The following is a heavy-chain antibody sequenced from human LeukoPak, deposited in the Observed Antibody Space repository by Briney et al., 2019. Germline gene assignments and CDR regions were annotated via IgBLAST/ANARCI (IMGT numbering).Heavy chain of an antibody. CDR2: VSNLAGTT. CDR1: GFTFSTYA. CDR3: AKDGLSGYNFDH. J-gene: IGHJ5*02. D-gene: IGHD5-24*01. V-gene: IGHV3-23*01. Sequence: GGSLRLSCAASGFTFSTYAMAWVRQAPGKGLEGVATVSNLAGTTNHADSARGRFTVSRDNSNNILYLQMNSLRGEDTAVYYCAKDGLSGYNFDHWGQGTLVTVSS.